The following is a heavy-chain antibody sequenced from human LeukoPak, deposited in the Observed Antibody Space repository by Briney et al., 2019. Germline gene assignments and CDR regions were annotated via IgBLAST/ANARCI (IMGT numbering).Heavy chain of an antibody. CDR1: GGTFSSYA. CDR3: AKARAAPRPYCTNGVCYTLEGFDY. J-gene: IGHJ4*02. V-gene: IGHV1-69*13. Sequence: ASVKVSCKASGGTFSSYAISWVRQAPGQGLEWMGGIIPIFGTANYAQKFQGRVTITADESTSTAYMELSSLRSEATAVYYCAKARAAPRPYCTNGVCYTLEGFDYWGQGTLVTVSS. D-gene: IGHD2-8*01. CDR2: IIPIFGTA.